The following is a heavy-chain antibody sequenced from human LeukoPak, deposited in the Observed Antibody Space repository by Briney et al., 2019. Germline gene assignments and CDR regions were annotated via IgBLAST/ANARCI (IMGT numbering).Heavy chain of an antibody. CDR3: ARAHGTAGRVRFDT. Sequence: SETLSLTCAVYGGSFSGYYWSWIRQPPGKGLEWIGEINHSGSTDYNPSLKSRVTISVDTSKNQFSLKLSSVTAADTAVYYCARAHGTAGRVRFDTWGQGTLVTVSS. V-gene: IGHV4-34*01. CDR1: GGSFSGYY. D-gene: IGHD6-6*01. CDR2: INHSGST. J-gene: IGHJ5*02.